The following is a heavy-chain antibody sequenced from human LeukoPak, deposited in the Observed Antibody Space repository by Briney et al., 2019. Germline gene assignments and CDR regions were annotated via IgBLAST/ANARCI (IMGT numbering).Heavy chain of an antibody. CDR3: ASEGFTYYYDSSGFFY. Sequence: GGSLRLSCAASGFTFSSYSMNWVRQAPGKVLEWVSSISSSSSYIYYADSVKGRFTISRDNAKNSLYLQMNSLRAEDTAVYYCASEGFTYYYDSSGFFYWGQGTLVTVSS. CDR1: GFTFSSYS. CDR2: ISSSSSYI. V-gene: IGHV3-21*01. D-gene: IGHD3-22*01. J-gene: IGHJ4*02.